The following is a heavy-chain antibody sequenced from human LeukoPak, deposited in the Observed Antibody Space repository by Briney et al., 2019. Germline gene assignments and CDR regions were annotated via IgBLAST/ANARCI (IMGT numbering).Heavy chain of an antibody. Sequence: SETLSLTCTVSGGSISSGDYYWSWIRQPPGKGLEWIGYIYNSGSTYYNPSLKSRVTMSVDTSKNQFSLKLSSVTAADTAVYYCARGSIAARRAFDIWGQGTMVTVSS. CDR2: IYNSGST. CDR1: GGSISSGDYY. V-gene: IGHV4-30-4*01. D-gene: IGHD6-6*01. CDR3: ARGSIAARRAFDI. J-gene: IGHJ3*02.